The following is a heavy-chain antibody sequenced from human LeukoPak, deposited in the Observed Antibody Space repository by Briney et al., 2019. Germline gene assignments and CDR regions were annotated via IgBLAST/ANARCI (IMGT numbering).Heavy chain of an antibody. CDR3: ASHYGSGIYTHAFDI. Sequence: GESLKISCEGSGYSYTSYWIAWVRQMPGKGLEWMGIIYPGDSETRYSPSFQGQVTFSVDKSISTAYLQWSSLKASDTAMYYCASHYGSGIYTHAFDIWGQGTMVTVSS. CDR1: GYSYTSYW. J-gene: IGHJ3*02. D-gene: IGHD3-10*01. CDR2: IYPGDSET. V-gene: IGHV5-51*01.